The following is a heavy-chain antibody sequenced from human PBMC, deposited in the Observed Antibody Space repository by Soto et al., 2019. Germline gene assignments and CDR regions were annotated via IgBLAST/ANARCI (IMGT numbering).Heavy chain of an antibody. CDR1: SGSISTAGYY. Sequence: QVQLQESGPRLVKSSQTLSLTCTVSSGSISTAGYYWTWIRQHPGKGLEWIGYIYYTGNTYYNPSLKSRVNMALDTTNNRFSLRLTSGTAADTAVYYCATNHNGGENYWGQGTLVTVSS. V-gene: IGHV4-31*03. CDR2: IYYTGNT. CDR3: ATNHNGGENY. D-gene: IGHD2-21*01. J-gene: IGHJ4*02.